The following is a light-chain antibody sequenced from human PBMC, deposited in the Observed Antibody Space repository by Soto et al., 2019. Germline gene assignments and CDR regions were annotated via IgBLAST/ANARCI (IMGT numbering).Light chain of an antibody. CDR3: HQSYGAPPFT. Sequence: DIQMTQSPSSLSASVGDRVTITCRASQNIAGYVNWYQQKPGKAPKLLIYAASSLQSGVPSRFRGSGSATDYTLTIRSLQPEDFATYFCHQSYGAPPFTFGPGTKVDIK. CDR2: AAS. V-gene: IGKV1-39*01. CDR1: QNIAGY. J-gene: IGKJ3*01.